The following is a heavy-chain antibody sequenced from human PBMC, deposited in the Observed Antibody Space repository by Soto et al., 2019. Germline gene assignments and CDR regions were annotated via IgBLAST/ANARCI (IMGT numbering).Heavy chain of an antibody. CDR1: GYNFTTYW. CDR2: IDPSDSYI. D-gene: IGHD3-22*01. J-gene: IGHJ4*02. CDR3: ARQAYYHDRSGYYTKKPHDY. V-gene: IGHV5-10-1*03. Sequence: EVQLVQSGAEVKKPGESLRISCKCSGYNFTTYWITWVRQMPGKGLEWMGRIDPSDSYINYSPSFQGHVTISADKSLNTAYLQWSSLKASDTAMYYCARQAYYHDRSGYYTKKPHDYGGQGTLITVSS.